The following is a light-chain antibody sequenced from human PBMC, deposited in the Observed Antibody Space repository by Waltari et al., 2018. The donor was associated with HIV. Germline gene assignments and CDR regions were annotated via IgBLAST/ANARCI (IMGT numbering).Light chain of an antibody. J-gene: IGKJ4*01. Sequence: EVEMTQSPATLSVSPGERATLSCRASQGVSSNLAWHQQKPGQAPRLLIYGASTRATGIPARFSGSGAGTEFTLTISSLQSEDFAVYYCQQYNDWPLTFGGGTKVEIK. CDR3: QQYNDWPLT. CDR2: GAS. V-gene: IGKV3-15*01. CDR1: QGVSSN.